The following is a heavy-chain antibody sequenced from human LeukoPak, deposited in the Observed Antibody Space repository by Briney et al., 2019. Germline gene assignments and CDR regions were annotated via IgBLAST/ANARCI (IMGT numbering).Heavy chain of an antibody. D-gene: IGHD2-2*01. Sequence: QTGGSLRLSCAASGFTFSSYAMSWVRQAPGKGLEWVSAISGSGGSTYYADSVKGRFTISRDNAKNSLYLQMNSLRAEDTAVYYCARGLTPDDIVVVPADWGQGTLVTVSS. V-gene: IGHV3-23*01. CDR3: ARGLTPDDIVVVPAD. CDR2: ISGSGGST. J-gene: IGHJ4*02. CDR1: GFTFSSYA.